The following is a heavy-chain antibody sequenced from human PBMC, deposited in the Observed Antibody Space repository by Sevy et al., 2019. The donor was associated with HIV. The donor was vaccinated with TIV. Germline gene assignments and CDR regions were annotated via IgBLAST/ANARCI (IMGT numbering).Heavy chain of an antibody. CDR1: GYTFTGYY. V-gene: IGHV1-2*02. D-gene: IGHD2-21*01. Sequence: ASVKVSCKASGYTFTGYYMHWVRQAPGQGLEWMGWINPNSGGTNYAQKFQGRVTMTRDTSISTAYMELSRLRSDDTAVYYSASSEVKTGYYYYYYYMDVWGKGTTVTVSS. CDR2: INPNSGGT. CDR3: ASSEVKTGYYYYYYYMDV. J-gene: IGHJ6*03.